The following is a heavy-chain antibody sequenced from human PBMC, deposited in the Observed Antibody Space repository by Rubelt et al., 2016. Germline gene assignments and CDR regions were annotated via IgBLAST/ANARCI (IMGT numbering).Heavy chain of an antibody. V-gene: IGHV4-34*01. D-gene: IGHD6-13*01. Sequence: QVQLQQWGAGLLKPSETLSLTCAVYGGSFSGYYWSWIRQPPGKGLEWIGEINHSGSTNYNPSLKSRVTISVDTSKNQFSLKVGSVPAADTAVYYCARAPSYSSSFLDYWGQGTLVTVSS. CDR1: GGSFSGYY. CDR3: ARAPSYSSSFLDY. J-gene: IGHJ4*02. CDR2: INHSGST.